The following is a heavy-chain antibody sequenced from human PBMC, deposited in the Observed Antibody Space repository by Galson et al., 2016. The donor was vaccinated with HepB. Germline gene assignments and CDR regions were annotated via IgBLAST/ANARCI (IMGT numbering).Heavy chain of an antibody. V-gene: IGHV3-23*01. CDR2: ISALHNQI. D-gene: IGHD3-10*01. CDR3: VISVRGISPGPFDH. J-gene: IGHJ5*02. Sequence: SLRLSCAGTGFTFSSYGMSWVRQAPGKGLEWVSVISALHNQIYYADSVRGRFTISRDNSKSRLFLQMSSVSAEDTAMYYCVISVRGISPGPFDHWGQGTLVVVSS. CDR1: GFTFSSYG.